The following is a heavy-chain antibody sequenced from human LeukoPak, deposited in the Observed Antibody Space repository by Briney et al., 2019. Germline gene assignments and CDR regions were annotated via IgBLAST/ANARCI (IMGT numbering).Heavy chain of an antibody. CDR3: ARGRQHFDY. CDR1: GFTFSSYS. J-gene: IGHJ4*02. CDR2: ISSGSSTI. D-gene: IGHD1-1*01. V-gene: IGHV3-48*04. Sequence: GGSLRLSCAASGFTFSSYSMNWVRQAPGKGLEWVSYISSGSSTIYYADSVKGRFTISRDNAKKSLYLQMNSLRAEDTAVYYCARGRQHFDYWGQGTLVTVSS.